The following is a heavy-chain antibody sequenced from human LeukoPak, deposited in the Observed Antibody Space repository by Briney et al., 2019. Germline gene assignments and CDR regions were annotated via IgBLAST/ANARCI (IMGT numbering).Heavy chain of an antibody. CDR3: ARDHFDSSGYYYLLGYFEH. V-gene: IGHV1-46*01. CDR2: IKPSGGGT. CDR1: GYTFTNYY. Sequence: ASVTVSCTASGYTFTNYYVHWVRQAPGQGLEWMGIIKPSGGGTSYALKFQGRVTMTRDTSTSTAYMELSSLRSEDTAVYYCARDHFDSSGYYYLLGYFEHWGQGTLVTVSS. D-gene: IGHD3-22*01. J-gene: IGHJ1*01.